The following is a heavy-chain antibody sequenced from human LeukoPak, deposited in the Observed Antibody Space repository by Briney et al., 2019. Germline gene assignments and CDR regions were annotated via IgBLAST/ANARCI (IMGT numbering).Heavy chain of an antibody. CDR2: ISGSGGST. V-gene: IGHV3-23*01. Sequence: GGSLRLSCAASGFTFSSYAMSWVRQAPGKGLEWVSAISGSGGSTYYADSVKGRFTISRDNSKNTLYLQMNSLRAEDTAVYHCAKVEADYYGSGRDFDYWGQGTLVTVSS. J-gene: IGHJ4*02. CDR3: AKVEADYYGSGRDFDY. D-gene: IGHD3-10*01. CDR1: GFTFSSYA.